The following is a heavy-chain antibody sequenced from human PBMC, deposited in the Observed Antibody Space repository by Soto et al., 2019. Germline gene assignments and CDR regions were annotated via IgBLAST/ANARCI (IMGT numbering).Heavy chain of an antibody. CDR3: ARHGGYGDYYFDY. CDR2: IYYSGST. D-gene: IGHD4-17*01. CDR1: GGSISSSSYY. Sequence: SETPSLTCTVSGGSISSSSYYWGWIRQPPGKGLEWIGSIYYSGSTYYNPSLKSRVTISVDTSKNQFSLKLSSVTAADTAVYYCARHGGYGDYYFDYWGQGTLVTVSS. J-gene: IGHJ4*02. V-gene: IGHV4-39*01.